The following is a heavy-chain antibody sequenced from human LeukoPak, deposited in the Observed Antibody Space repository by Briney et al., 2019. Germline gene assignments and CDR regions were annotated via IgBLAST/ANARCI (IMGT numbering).Heavy chain of an antibody. D-gene: IGHD3-10*01. Sequence: PSETLSLTCAVYGGSFSGYLWSWVPQPPGEGLGWIGEINHCGSTNYNPSLKSRVNISVDTSKNQFSLKLSSVTAADTAVYYCARRVTMVRGGNSYYFDYWGQGTLVTVSS. J-gene: IGHJ4*02. V-gene: IGHV4-34*01. CDR3: ARRVTMVRGGNSYYFDY. CDR1: GGSFSGYL. CDR2: INHCGST.